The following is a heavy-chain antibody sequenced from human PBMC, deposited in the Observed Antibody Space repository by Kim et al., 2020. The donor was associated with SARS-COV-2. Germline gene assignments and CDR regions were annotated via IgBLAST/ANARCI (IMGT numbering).Heavy chain of an antibody. V-gene: IGHV4-4*02. J-gene: IGHJ5*02. CDR1: GGSVSSSNW. D-gene: IGHD2-2*01. CDR3: ARVYSGCSSTSCYLDP. CDR2: ISHSGST. Sequence: SETLSLTCGVSGGSVSSSNWWNWVRQSPGKGLEWIGEISHSGSTYYNPSLKSRVTISVDKSKNQFSLELTSVTAADTAVYYCARVYSGCSSTSCYLDPWGQGTLVTVSS.